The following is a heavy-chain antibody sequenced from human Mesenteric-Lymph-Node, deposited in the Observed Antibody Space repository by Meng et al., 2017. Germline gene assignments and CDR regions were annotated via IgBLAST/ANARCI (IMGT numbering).Heavy chain of an antibody. CDR3: ARESCSSTSCYGYYYGMDV. J-gene: IGHJ6*02. D-gene: IGHD2-2*01. CDR2: IYYSGST. V-gene: IGHV4-31*03. Sequence: SETLSLTCTVSGGSISSGGYYWSWIRQHPGKGLEWIGYIYYSGSTYYNPSLKSRVTISVDTSKNQFSLKLSSVTAADTAVYYCARESCSSTSCYGYYYGMDVWGQGTTVTVSS. CDR1: GGSISSGGYY.